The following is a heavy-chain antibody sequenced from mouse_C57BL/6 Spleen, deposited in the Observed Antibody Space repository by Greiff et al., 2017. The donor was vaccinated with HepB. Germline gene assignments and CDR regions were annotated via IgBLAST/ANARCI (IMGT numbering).Heavy chain of an antibody. D-gene: IGHD1-1*01. Sequence: QVQLQQSGAELARPGASVKMSCKASGYTFTSYTMHWVKQRPGQGLEWIGYINPSSGYTKYNQKFKDKATLTADKSSSTAYMQLSSLTSEDSAVYYCANHYYGSSPYAMDYWGQGTSVTVSS. J-gene: IGHJ4*01. V-gene: IGHV1-4*01. CDR2: INPSSGYT. CDR1: GYTFTSYT. CDR3: ANHYYGSSPYAMDY.